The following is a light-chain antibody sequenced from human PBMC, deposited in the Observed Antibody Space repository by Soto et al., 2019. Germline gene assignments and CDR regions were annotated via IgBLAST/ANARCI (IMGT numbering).Light chain of an antibody. CDR1: QGISSY. V-gene: IGKV1-9*01. CDR3: QQLNSYPIT. CDR2: AAS. Sequence: DIQLTQSPSFLSASVGDRVTITCRASQGISSYLAWYQEKPGKAPKLLIYAASTLQSGVPARFSGSGSGTEFTHTISSLQPEDFATYYCQQLNSYPITFGQGTRLEIK. J-gene: IGKJ5*01.